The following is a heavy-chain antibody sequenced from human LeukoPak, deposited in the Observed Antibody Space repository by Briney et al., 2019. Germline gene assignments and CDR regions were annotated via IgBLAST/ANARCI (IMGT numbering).Heavy chain of an antibody. CDR1: GSTFTGYY. V-gene: IGHV1-2*02. Sequence: SVKVSCKASGSTFTGYYMDWVRQAPGQGLEWIGWINPNSGGTNYAQKFQGRVTMTRDTSISTAYMELSRLRSDDAAVYYCARGITIFGVALYYFDYWGQGTLVTVSS. J-gene: IGHJ4*02. CDR2: INPNSGGT. CDR3: ARGITIFGVALYYFDY. D-gene: IGHD3-3*01.